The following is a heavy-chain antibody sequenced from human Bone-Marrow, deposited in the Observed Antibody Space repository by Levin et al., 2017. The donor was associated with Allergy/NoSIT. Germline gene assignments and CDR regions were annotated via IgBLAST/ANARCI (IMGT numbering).Heavy chain of an antibody. CDR2: ISWNSGSI. J-gene: IGHJ3*02. V-gene: IGHV3-9*01. CDR1: GFTFDDYA. D-gene: IGHD3-3*01. Sequence: GGSLRLSCAASGFTFDDYAMHWVRQAPGKGLEWVSGISWNSGSIGYADSVKGRFTISRDNAKNSLYLQMNSLRAEDTALYYCAKGVTIFGVVPGSDAFDIWGQGTMVTVSS. CDR3: AKGVTIFGVVPGSDAFDI.